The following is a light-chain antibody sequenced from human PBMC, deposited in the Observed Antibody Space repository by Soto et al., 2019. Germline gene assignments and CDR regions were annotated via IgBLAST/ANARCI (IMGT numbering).Light chain of an antibody. J-gene: IGLJ3*02. Sequence: QSALTQPPSVSGSPGQSVTISCTGTSSDVGSYNRVSWYQQPPGTAPKLLIFEVSNRPSGVPDRFSGSKSGNTASLTISGLQAEYEAHYYCISFTSSSTRVFGRGTELSVL. CDR3: ISFTSSSTRV. V-gene: IGLV2-18*02. CDR1: SSDVGSYNR. CDR2: EVS.